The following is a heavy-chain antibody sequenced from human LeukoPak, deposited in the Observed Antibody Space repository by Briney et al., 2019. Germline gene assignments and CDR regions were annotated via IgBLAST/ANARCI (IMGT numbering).Heavy chain of an antibody. J-gene: IGHJ6*02. CDR1: GGSISSGGYS. CDR3: AGEYYSGVYGMDV. Sequence: PSQTLSLTCAVSGGSISSGGYSWSWIRQPPGKGLEWIGYIYHTGSTYYNPSLKSRVTISVDRSKNQFSLKLSSVTAADTAVYCCAGEYYSGVYGMDVWGQGTTVTVSS. CDR2: IYHTGST. D-gene: IGHD3-16*01. V-gene: IGHV4-30-2*01.